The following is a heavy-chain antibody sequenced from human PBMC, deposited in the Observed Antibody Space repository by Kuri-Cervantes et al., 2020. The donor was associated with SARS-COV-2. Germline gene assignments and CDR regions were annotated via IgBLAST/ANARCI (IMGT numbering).Heavy chain of an antibody. CDR1: GGSISSGGYS. J-gene: IGHJ5*02. CDR2: IYHSGST. Sequence: SQTLSLTCAVSGGSISSGGYSWSWIRQPPGKGLEWIGYIYHSGSTYYNPSLKSRVTISVDRSKNQFSLKLSSVTAADTAVYYCARAVRDVVVPAAKSRYPNWFDPWGQGTLVTVSS. D-gene: IGHD2-2*01. V-gene: IGHV4-30-2*01. CDR3: ARAVRDVVVPAAKSRYPNWFDP.